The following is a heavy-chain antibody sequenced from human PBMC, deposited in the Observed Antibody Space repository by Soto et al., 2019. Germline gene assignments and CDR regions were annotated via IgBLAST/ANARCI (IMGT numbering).Heavy chain of an antibody. CDR3: ARESQLLSPCYYYYGMDV. CDR1: GGSISSGGYY. CDR2: IYYSGST. Sequence: SETLSLTCTVSGGSISSGGYYWSWIRQHPGKGLEWIGYIYYSGSTYYNPSLKSRVTISVDTSKNQFSLKLSSVTAADTAVYYCARESQLLSPCYYYYGMDVWGQGTTVTVSS. J-gene: IGHJ6*02. V-gene: IGHV4-31*03. D-gene: IGHD2-2*01.